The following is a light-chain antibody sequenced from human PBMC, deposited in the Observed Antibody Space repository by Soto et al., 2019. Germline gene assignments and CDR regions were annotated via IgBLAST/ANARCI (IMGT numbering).Light chain of an antibody. V-gene: IGKV2-28*01. CDR3: MQALQTHT. CDR1: QSLLHSNGYNY. J-gene: IGKJ2*01. CDR2: LGS. Sequence: DIVMTQSPLSLSVTPGESASISCKSSQSLLHSNGYNYLDWYLQKPGQSPQLLIYLGSNRASGVPDRFSGSGSGTDFTLKISRVEAEDVGVYYCMQALQTHTFGQGAKLEIK.